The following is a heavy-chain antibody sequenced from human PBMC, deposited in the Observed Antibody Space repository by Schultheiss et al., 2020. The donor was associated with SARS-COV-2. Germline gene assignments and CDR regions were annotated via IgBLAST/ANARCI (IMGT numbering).Heavy chain of an antibody. V-gene: IGHV4-59*01. CDR2: IYYSGST. Sequence: SETLSLTCAVYGGSFSGYYWSWIRQHPGKGLEWIGYIYYSGSTNYNPSLKSRVTISVDTSKNQFSLKLSSVTAADTAVYYCARDLYYYDSSGYYYMGAFDIWGQGTMVTVSS. J-gene: IGHJ3*02. CDR3: ARDLYYYDSSGYYYMGAFDI. D-gene: IGHD3-22*01. CDR1: GGSFSGYY.